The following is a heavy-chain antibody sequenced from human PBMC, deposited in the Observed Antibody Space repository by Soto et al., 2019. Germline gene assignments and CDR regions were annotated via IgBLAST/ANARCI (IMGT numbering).Heavy chain of an antibody. J-gene: IGHJ5*01. D-gene: IGHD6-13*01. CDR3: ARPQRQQLVRRNWFDS. Sequence: ETLSLTCAVYGGSFSNYYWSWIRQPPGKGLEWIGEINDSGSTNYNPSLKSRVTISVDTSKNQFSLKLNSVTAADTAVYYCARPQRQQLVRRNWFDSWGQGSLVTVSS. V-gene: IGHV4-34*01. CDR2: INDSGST. CDR1: GGSFSNYY.